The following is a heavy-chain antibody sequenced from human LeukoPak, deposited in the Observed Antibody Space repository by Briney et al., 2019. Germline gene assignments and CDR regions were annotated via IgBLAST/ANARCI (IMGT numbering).Heavy chain of an antibody. Sequence: PSETLSLTCTVSGGSISSSNYYWGWIRHPRGRGLEWIGSIYYSGSTYYNPSLKSRVTISVDTSKNQFSLKLSSVTAADKAVYYCARLTGSNLIPFDYWGPGTLVTVSS. D-gene: IGHD1-14*01. J-gene: IGHJ4*02. V-gene: IGHV4-39*01. CDR3: ARLTGSNLIPFDY. CDR2: IYYSGST. CDR1: GGSISSSNYY.